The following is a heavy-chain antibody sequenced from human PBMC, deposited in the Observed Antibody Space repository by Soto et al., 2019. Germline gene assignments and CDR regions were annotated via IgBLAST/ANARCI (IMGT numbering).Heavy chain of an antibody. Sequence: ASVKVSCKVSGYTLTELSMHWVRQAPGKGLEWMGGFDPEDGETIYAQKFQGRVTMTEDTSTDTAYMELSSLRSEDTAVYYCATDRHSSGFFDYWGQGTLVTVSS. J-gene: IGHJ4*02. CDR1: GYTLTELS. CDR2: FDPEDGET. CDR3: ATDRHSSGFFDY. D-gene: IGHD5-18*01. V-gene: IGHV1-24*01.